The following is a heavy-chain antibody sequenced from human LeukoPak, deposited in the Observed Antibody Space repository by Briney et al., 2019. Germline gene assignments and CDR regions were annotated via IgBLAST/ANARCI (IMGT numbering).Heavy chain of an antibody. Sequence: SETLSLTCTVSGGSISSDDYYWSWIRQPPGKGLGWIGYIYYSGSTYYNPSLMGRVTISVDTSKNEFSLKVTSVTAADTAVYYCARRYRSGNYYRDDSWGQGTPVTVSS. J-gene: IGHJ5*01. V-gene: IGHV4-30-4*01. CDR3: ARRYRSGNYYRDDS. D-gene: IGHD3-10*01. CDR1: GGSISSDDYY. CDR2: IYYSGST.